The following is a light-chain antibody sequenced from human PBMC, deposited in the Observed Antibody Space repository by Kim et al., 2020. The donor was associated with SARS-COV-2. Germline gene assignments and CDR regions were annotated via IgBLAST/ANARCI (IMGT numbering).Light chain of an antibody. CDR3: QQYDNLPLT. CDR2: DAS. V-gene: IGKV1-33*01. CDR1: QSISSW. J-gene: IGKJ4*01. Sequence: DIQITQSPSTLSASVGDRVTITCRASQSISSWLAWYQQKPGKAPKLRIYDASNLETGVPSRFSGSGSGTDFTFTISSLQPEDIAAYYCQQYDNLPLTFGGGTRVDIK.